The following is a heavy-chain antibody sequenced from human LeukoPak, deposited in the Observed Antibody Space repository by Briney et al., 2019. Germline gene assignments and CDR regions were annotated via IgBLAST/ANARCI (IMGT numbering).Heavy chain of an antibody. CDR2: ISDNGGST. J-gene: IGHJ3*02. CDR1: GFTFSSYA. CDR3: AKDGADSSGWYYGFDT. D-gene: IGHD6-19*01. Sequence: GGSLRLSCAASGFTFSSYAMSWVRQAPGKGLEWVSGISDNGGSTYYADSVKGRFTISRDNSKNMVYLQINSLRPEDTAVYHCAKDGADSSGWYYGFDTWGQGTMVIVSS. V-gene: IGHV3-23*01.